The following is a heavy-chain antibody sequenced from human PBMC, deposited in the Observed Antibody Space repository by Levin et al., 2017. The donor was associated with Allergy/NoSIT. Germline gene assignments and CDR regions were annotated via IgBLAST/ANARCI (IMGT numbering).Heavy chain of an antibody. Sequence: GGSLRLSCAASGFTFSSYAMSWVRQAPGKGLEWVSAISGSGGSTYYADSVKGRFTISRDNSKNTLYLQMNSLRAEDTAVYYCAKGEYSSGSPPYFQHWGQGTLVTVSS. CDR1: GFTFSSYA. V-gene: IGHV3-23*01. CDR3: AKGEYSSGSPPYFQH. D-gene: IGHD6-19*01. CDR2: ISGSGGST. J-gene: IGHJ1*01.